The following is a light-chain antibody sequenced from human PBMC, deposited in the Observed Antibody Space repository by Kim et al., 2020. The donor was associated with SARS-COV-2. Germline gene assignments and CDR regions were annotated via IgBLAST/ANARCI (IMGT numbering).Light chain of an antibody. J-gene: IGKJ1*01. Sequence: DIVMTQSPLSLPVTPGEPASISCRSSQSLLHSNGYYYLDWYLQKPVQSPQLLIYLGSNRASGVPDRFSGSGSGTDFTLKISRVEAEHVGVHSSMQALQTPPWTFGQGTTVDIK. CDR2: LGS. CDR1: QSLLHSNGYYY. CDR3: MQALQTPPWT. V-gene: IGKV2-28*01.